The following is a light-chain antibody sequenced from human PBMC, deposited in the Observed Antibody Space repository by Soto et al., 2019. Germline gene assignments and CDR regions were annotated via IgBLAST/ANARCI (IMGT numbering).Light chain of an antibody. J-gene: IGKJ1*01. CDR1: QSVSST. V-gene: IGKV3-15*01. CDR2: GAS. Sequence: EILMTQSPATLSVSPGERATLSCRASQSVSSTLAWYQQKPGQAPRLLIYGASTRATDIPARFSGSESGTDLTINISRLEPEDGEVYDGQQRSNWPQTFGQGTKVEIK. CDR3: QQRSNWPQT.